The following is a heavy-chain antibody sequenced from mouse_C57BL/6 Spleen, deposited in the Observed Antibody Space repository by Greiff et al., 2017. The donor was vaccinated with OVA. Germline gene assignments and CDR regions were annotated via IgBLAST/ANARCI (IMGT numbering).Heavy chain of an antibody. CDR1: GYAFSSYW. V-gene: IGHV1-80*01. Sequence: QVQLKESGAELVKPGASVKISCKASGYAFSSYWMNWVKQRPGKGLEWIGQIYPGDGDTNYNGKFKGKATLTADKSSSTSYMQLSSLTSEDSAVDFCARRGYGSSHWYFDVWGTGTTVTVSS. J-gene: IGHJ1*03. D-gene: IGHD1-1*01. CDR2: IYPGDGDT. CDR3: ARRGYGSSHWYFDV.